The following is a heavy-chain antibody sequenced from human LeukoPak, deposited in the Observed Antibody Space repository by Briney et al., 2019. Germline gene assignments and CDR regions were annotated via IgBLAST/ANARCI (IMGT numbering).Heavy chain of an antibody. CDR1: GFTFSSHA. CDR3: ARDLSGSYTCDY. CDR2: ISYDGTNK. J-gene: IGHJ4*02. Sequence: PGGSLRLSCAASGFTFSSHAMHWVRQAPGKGLEWVAVISYDGTNKDYADSVKGRFTISRDNSKNTLYLQMNGLRAEDTAVYYCARDLSGSYTCDYWGQGTLVTVSS. V-gene: IGHV3-30-3*01. D-gene: IGHD1-26*01.